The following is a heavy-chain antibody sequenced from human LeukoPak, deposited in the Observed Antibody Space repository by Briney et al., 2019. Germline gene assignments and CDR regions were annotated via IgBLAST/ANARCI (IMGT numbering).Heavy chain of an antibody. CDR1: GGSISSSSYY. CDR2: IYYSGST. Sequence: PSETLSLTCTVSGGSISSSSYYWGWIRQPPGKGLEWIGSIYYSGSTYYNPSLKSRVTISVDTSKNQFSLKLSSVTAADTAVYYCARSQDSSGYSPFDCWGQGTLVTVSS. J-gene: IGHJ4*02. V-gene: IGHV4-39*07. D-gene: IGHD3-22*01. CDR3: ARSQDSSGYSPFDC.